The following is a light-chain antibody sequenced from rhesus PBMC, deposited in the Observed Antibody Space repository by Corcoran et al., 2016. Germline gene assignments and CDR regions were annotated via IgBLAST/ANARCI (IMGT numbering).Light chain of an antibody. CDR1: QGISRW. CDR3: QQYNSAPLI. Sequence: DIQMTQSPSSLSASVGDRVTITCRASQGISRWLAWYQQRPGKAPRLLIYKASNLQGGVPSRFSGSGSGTDFTLTISSLRPEDFAAYYCQQYNSAPLIFGGGAKVEIK. V-gene: IGKV1-21*01. J-gene: IGKJ4*01. CDR2: KAS.